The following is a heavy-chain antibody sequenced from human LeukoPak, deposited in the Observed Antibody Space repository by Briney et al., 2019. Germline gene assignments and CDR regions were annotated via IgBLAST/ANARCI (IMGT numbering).Heavy chain of an antibody. CDR2: MNPNSGNT. D-gene: IGHD3-3*01. J-gene: IGHJ4*02. CDR1: GYTFTSYD. CDR3: ARGFRKSITIFGVVIYLGWYFDY. V-gene: IGHV1-8*01. Sequence: ASVTVSCKASGYTFTSYDINWVRQAPGQGLEWMGWMNPNSGNTGYAQKFQGRVTMTRNTSISTAYMELSSLRSEGTAVYYCARGFRKSITIFGVVIYLGWYFDYWGQGTLVTVSS.